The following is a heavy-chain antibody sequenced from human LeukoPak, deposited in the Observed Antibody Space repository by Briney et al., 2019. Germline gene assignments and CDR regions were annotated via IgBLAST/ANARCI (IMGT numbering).Heavy chain of an antibody. V-gene: IGHV3-7*01. D-gene: IGHD1-14*01. J-gene: IGHJ4*02. CDR2: IRQDGDQT. CDR1: GFTFSAYW. Sequence: GGSLRLSCAASGFTFSAYWMHWVGQAPGKGLEGLADIRQDGDQTYYADSVKGRFTISRDNAKNSLNLQLNSLRAEDTAVYYCAKDLASTGALDLWGQGTLVTVSS. CDR3: AKDLASTGALDL.